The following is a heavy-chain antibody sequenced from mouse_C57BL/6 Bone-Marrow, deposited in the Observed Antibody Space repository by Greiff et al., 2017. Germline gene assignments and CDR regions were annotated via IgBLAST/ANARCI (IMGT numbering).Heavy chain of an antibody. D-gene: IGHD1-1*01. CDR3: TTVITTGASYYAMDY. CDR1: GFNIKDDY. V-gene: IGHV14-4*01. Sequence: VQLQQSGAELVRPGASVKLSCTASGFNIKDDYMHWVKQRPEQGLEWIGWIDPENGDTEYASKFQGKATITADTSSNTAYLQLSSLTSEDTAVYYCTTVITTGASYYAMDYWGQGTSVTVSS. CDR2: IDPENGDT. J-gene: IGHJ4*01.